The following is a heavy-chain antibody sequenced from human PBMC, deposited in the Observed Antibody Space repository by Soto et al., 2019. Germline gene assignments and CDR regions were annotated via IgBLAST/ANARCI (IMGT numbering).Heavy chain of an antibody. Sequence: GGSLRLSCAASGFTFSSYAMSWVRQAPGKWLEWVSAISGSGGSTYYAASVKGRFTISRDNSKNALYLQMNSLRAEDTAVYYCAKDAHRPTFGVVITPPLFDYWGQGXLVTVSS. CDR2: ISGSGGST. D-gene: IGHD3-3*01. J-gene: IGHJ4*02. V-gene: IGHV3-23*01. CDR3: AKDAHRPTFGVVITPPLFDY. CDR1: GFTFSSYA.